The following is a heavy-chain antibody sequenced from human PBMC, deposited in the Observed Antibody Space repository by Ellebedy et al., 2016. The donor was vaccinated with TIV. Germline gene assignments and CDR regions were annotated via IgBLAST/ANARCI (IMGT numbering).Heavy chain of an antibody. D-gene: IGHD2-8*01. V-gene: IGHV3-7*01. Sequence: PGGSLRLSCAASGFTSSGYWMTWVRQPPGKGLEWVANIKQDGRDKYYVDSVRGRFTISRDNAKNSLYLQMNSLTVEDTAVYYCPRRYCTNRRCFAASWASLDMWGQGTMVTVSS. CDR1: GFTSSGYW. J-gene: IGHJ3*02. CDR3: PRRYCTNRRCFAASWASLDM. CDR2: IKQDGRDK.